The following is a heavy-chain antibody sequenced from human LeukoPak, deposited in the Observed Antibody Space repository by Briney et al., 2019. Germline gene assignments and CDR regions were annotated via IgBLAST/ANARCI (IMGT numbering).Heavy chain of an antibody. V-gene: IGHV1-18*01. CDR2: ISAYNGYT. Sequence: ASVKVSCKASGYTFTSYGISWVRQAPGQGLEWVGWISAYNGYTNYAQKFQGRVTMTTDTSTSTAYMERRSLRSDDAAVYYCARLGGSYYIFDYWGQGTLVTVSS. CDR1: GYTFTSYG. CDR3: ARLGGSYYIFDY. D-gene: IGHD1-26*01. J-gene: IGHJ4*02.